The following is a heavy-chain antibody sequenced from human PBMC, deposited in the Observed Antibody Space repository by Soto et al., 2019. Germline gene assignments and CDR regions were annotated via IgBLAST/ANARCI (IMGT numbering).Heavy chain of an antibody. CDR1: GLTFSSYA. D-gene: IGHD6-13*01. Sequence: EVQLLESGVGLVQPGGSLRLDCAASGLTFSSYAMNWVRQAPGKGLEWVSAISGSGDKPYYADSVKGRFTISIDNSKNTLYLQMNSLRAEDTAAYYCAKVGTSTYGLSWFTYSWGQGTLVTVAS. V-gene: IGHV3-23*01. J-gene: IGHJ4*02. CDR2: ISGSGDKP. CDR3: AKVGTSTYGLSWFTYS.